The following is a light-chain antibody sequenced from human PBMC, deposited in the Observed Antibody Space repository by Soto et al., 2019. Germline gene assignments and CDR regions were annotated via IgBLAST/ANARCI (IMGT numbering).Light chain of an antibody. Sequence: EIVMTQSPATLSVAPGERVTLSCRASQGVSRKLAWYQHKSGQAPRLLISGASTGATGIPARFSGSGSGTEFTLTISSLQSEDCAIYYCQQRARWPSTFGPGTKVEIK. CDR2: GAS. CDR3: QQRARWPST. V-gene: IGKV3-15*01. J-gene: IGKJ2*02. CDR1: QGVSRK.